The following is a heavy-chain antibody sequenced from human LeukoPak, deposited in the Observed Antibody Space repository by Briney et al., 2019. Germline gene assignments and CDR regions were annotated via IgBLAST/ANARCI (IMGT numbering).Heavy chain of an antibody. CDR1: GFTFDDYA. V-gene: IGHV3-9*01. CDR3: AKDPRPGGYRGYFDL. Sequence: PGRSLRLSCAASGFTFDDYAMHWVRQAPGKGLEWVSGISWNSGGIGYADSVKGRFTISRDNAKNSLYLQMNSLRAEDTALYYCAKDPRPGGYRGYFDLWGRGTLVTVSS. D-gene: IGHD3-22*01. J-gene: IGHJ2*01. CDR2: ISWNSGGI.